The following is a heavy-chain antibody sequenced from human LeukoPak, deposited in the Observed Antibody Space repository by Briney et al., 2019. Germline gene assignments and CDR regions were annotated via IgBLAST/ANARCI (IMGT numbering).Heavy chain of an antibody. V-gene: IGHV1-8*02. CDR2: MNPNSGNT. CDR3: ASAKGTYYYDSSGYLT. J-gene: IGHJ5*02. Sequence: ASVKVSCKASGGTFSSYAINWVRQATGQGLEWMGWMNPNSGNTGYAQKFQGRVTMTRITSISTAYMELSSLRSEDTAVYYCASAKGTYYYDSSGYLTWGQGTLVTVSS. D-gene: IGHD3-22*01. CDR1: GGTFSSYA.